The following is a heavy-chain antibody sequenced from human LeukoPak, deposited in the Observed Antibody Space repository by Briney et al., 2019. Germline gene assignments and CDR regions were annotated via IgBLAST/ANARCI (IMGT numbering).Heavy chain of an antibody. CDR1: GFTFSSYA. CDR2: ISYDGSNK. Sequence: PGGSLRLSCAASGFTFSSYAMHWVRQAPGKGLEWVAVISYDGSNKYYADSVKGRFTIFRDNSKNTLYLQMNSLRAEDTAVYYCASASLLEWLLLRWWGQGTLVTVSS. CDR3: ASASLLEWLLLRW. V-gene: IGHV3-30-3*01. J-gene: IGHJ4*02. D-gene: IGHD3-3*02.